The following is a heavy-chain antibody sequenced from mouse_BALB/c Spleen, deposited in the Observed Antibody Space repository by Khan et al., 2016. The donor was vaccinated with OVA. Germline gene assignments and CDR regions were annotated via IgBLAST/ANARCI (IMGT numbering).Heavy chain of an antibody. Sequence: EVELVESGGDVVKPGGSLKLSCAASGFTFSTYGMSLVRQTPDKRLEWVATVSTGGHYTYSPDTVKGRFTISRDNAKNTLYLQMSSLKSEDTAIFYCAGRAYYYDSEGFAYWGQGTLVTVSA. CDR1: GFTFSTYG. J-gene: IGHJ3*01. D-gene: IGHD1-1*01. V-gene: IGHV5-6*01. CDR3: AGRAYYYDSEGFAY. CDR2: VSTGGHYT.